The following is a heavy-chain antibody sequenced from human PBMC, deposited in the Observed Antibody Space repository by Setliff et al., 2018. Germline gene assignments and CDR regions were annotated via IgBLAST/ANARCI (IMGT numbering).Heavy chain of an antibody. Sequence: PGGSLRLSCTASGFTFSNYWMHWVRQAPGKGLIWVSRITRDGSETSYADSVKGRFTVSRDNAKNTLYLQTNSLRADDTAVYYCARETAVAGQYYFDYCGQGTLVTVSS. V-gene: IGHV3-74*01. D-gene: IGHD6-19*01. CDR3: ARETAVAGQYYFDY. CDR1: GFTFSNYW. CDR2: ITRDGSET. J-gene: IGHJ4*02.